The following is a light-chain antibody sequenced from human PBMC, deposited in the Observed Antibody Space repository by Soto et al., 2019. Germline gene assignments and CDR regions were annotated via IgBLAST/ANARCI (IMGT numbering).Light chain of an antibody. CDR2: GAS. V-gene: IGKV3-20*01. CDR3: QQYGSSGT. CDR1: QSISSY. J-gene: IGKJ1*01. Sequence: EIQMTQSPSSLSASPGERATLSCRASQSISSYLAWYQQKPGQAPRLLIYGASSRDSGIPDRFSGSGSGTDFTLTISRLEPEDFAVYYCQQYGSSGTFGQGTKVDIK.